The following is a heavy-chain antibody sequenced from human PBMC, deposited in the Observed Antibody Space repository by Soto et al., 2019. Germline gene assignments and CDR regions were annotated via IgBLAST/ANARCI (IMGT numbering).Heavy chain of an antibody. CDR3: ARDTVYYDILTGRYYYYGMDV. V-gene: IGHV1-69*12. CDR2: IIPIFGTA. CDR1: GGTFSSYA. Sequence: QVQLVQSGAEVKKPGSSVKVSCKASGGTFSSYATSWVRQAPGQGLEWMGGIIPIFGTANYAQKFQGRVTITADESTSTAYMELSSLRSEDTAVYYCARDTVYYDILTGRYYYYGMDVWGQGTTVTVSS. D-gene: IGHD3-9*01. J-gene: IGHJ6*02.